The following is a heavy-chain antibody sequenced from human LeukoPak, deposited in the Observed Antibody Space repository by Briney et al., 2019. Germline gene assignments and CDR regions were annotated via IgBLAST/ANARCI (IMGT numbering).Heavy chain of an antibody. Sequence: GGSLTLSCAASGFTFSNYWMSWVRHAPGKGLEWVANIKQDGSEKYYMDSVKGRFTISRDNANNSLYLQMNSLRAEDTAVYYCARDKGNSDFSSGYSSYGMDVWGQGITVTVSS. CDR1: GFTFSNYW. J-gene: IGHJ6*02. CDR3: ARDKGNSDFSSGYSSYGMDV. CDR2: IKQDGSEK. V-gene: IGHV3-7*01. D-gene: IGHD3-3*01.